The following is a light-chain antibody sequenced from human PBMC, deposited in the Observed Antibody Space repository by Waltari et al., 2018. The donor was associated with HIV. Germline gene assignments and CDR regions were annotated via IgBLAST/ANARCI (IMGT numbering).Light chain of an antibody. CDR2: EVS. J-gene: IGLJ1*01. V-gene: IGLV2-14*01. CDR3: TSYTTSITYV. Sequence: QSALTQPASVSGSPGQSIPISCTGTSSEVGAYKFVSWYQQHPGKAPKLIIYEVSNRPSGVSNRFSASKSGNTASLTISGLQAEDEADYYCTSYTTSITYVFGTGTKVIVL. CDR1: SSEVGAYKF.